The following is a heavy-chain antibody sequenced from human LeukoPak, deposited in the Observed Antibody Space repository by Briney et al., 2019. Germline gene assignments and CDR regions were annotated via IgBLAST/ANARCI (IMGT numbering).Heavy chain of an antibody. V-gene: IGHV3-30*04. J-gene: IGHJ4*02. Sequence: GGSLRLSCAASGFTFSSYAMHWVRQAPGKGLEWVAVISYDGSNKYYTDSVKGRFTIFRDNSKNTLYLQMNSLRAEDTAVYYCAKGGGATATHLIDYWGQGTLVTVSS. CDR1: GFTFSSYA. CDR2: ISYDGSNK. CDR3: AKGGGATATHLIDY. D-gene: IGHD1-26*01.